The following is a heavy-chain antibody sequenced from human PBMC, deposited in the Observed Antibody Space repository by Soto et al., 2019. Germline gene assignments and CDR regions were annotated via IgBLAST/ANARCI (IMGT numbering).Heavy chain of an antibody. V-gene: IGHV4-59*11. CDR2: IFDNRNT. Sequence: VQLQESGPGLVKPSETLSLTCIVSGGSISSHYWSWIRQRPGKGLEWIGYIFDNRNTNYNPSLRSRVSMSVDTSKNQFSLMLRSVSAADTAVYYCARSVAVSADYFYYGLDVWGHGTTVIVSS. CDR3: ARSVAVSADYFYYGLDV. CDR1: GGSISSHY. J-gene: IGHJ6*02. D-gene: IGHD6-19*01.